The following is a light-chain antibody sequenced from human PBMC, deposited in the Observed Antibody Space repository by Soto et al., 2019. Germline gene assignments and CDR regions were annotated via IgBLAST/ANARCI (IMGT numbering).Light chain of an antibody. Sequence: EIVLTQSPGTLSLSPGERATLCCRASQSVGHNYLAWYQQKPGQAPRLLIYGASSRATGIPDRFSGSGSGTDFTLTISRLEPEDFAVYYCQQYGSSPWTFGQGTKVDIK. CDR3: QQYGSSPWT. J-gene: IGKJ1*01. CDR1: QSVGHNY. CDR2: GAS. V-gene: IGKV3-20*01.